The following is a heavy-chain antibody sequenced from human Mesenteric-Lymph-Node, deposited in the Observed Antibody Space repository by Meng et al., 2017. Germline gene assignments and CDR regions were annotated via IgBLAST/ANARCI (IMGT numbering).Heavy chain of an antibody. D-gene: IGHD3-3*01. Sequence: GESLKISCTASGFTFGDYAMSWFRQAPGKGLEWVGFIRSKAYGGTTEYAASVKGRFTISRDDSKSIAYLQMNSLKTEDTAVYYCTRAAYDFWSGYYTGIYFDYWGQGTLVTSPQ. CDR3: TRAAYDFWSGYYTGIYFDY. CDR2: IRSKAYGGTT. V-gene: IGHV3-49*03. CDR1: GFTFGDYA. J-gene: IGHJ4*02.